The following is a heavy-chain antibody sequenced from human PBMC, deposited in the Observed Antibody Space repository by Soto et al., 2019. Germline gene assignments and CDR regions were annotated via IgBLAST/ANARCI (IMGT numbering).Heavy chain of an antibody. Sequence: EVQLVESGGGLVQPGGSLRLSCAASGFTFNSHWMHWVRQAPGKXLVWVSRIKGDESSTSYADSVKGRFTISRDNAKNTLYLQMNSLRAEETAVYYCARGGLGTYLLDYWGQGALVTVSS. J-gene: IGHJ4*02. CDR1: GFTFNSHW. CDR3: ARGGLGTYLLDY. V-gene: IGHV3-74*01. CDR2: IKGDESST. D-gene: IGHD3-10*01.